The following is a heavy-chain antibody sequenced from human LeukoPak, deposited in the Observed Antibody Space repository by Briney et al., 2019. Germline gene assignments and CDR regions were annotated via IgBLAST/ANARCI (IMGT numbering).Heavy chain of an antibody. CDR2: INHSGST. CDR1: GGSFSGYY. D-gene: IGHD6-13*01. J-gene: IGHJ4*02. V-gene: IGHV4-34*01. CDR3: ARAGGIAAVFDY. Sequence: PSETQSLTCAVYGGSFSGYYWSWIRQPPGKGLEWIGEINHSGSTNYNPSLKSRVTITVDTSKNQFSLKLSSVTAADTAVYYCARAGGIAAVFDYWGQGTLVTVSS.